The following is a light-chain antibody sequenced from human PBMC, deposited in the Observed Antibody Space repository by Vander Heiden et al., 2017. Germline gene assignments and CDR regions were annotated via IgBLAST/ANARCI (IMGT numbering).Light chain of an antibody. CDR3: AAWDGSLNGWV. Sequence: QPVLTQPPSASGTPGQRATSPCSGSSSNIGSNTINWYRQLPGTAPKLLIYSDNQRPSGVPDRFSGSKSGTSASLAISGLQSEDEADYYCAAWDGSLNGWVFGGGTKLTVL. J-gene: IGLJ3*02. V-gene: IGLV1-44*01. CDR1: SSNIGSNT. CDR2: SDN.